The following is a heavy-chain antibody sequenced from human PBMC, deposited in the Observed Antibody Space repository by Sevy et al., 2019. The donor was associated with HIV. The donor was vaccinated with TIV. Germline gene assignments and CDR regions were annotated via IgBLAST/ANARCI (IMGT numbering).Heavy chain of an antibody. D-gene: IGHD2-21*01. Sequence: GGSLRLSCTASGFTFSNFGIHWVRQAPGKGLQWVSLMGYDGNNKYYADSVKGRFTISRDSSKNTVYLQMNNLRAEDTAMYYCARGPSRIVAGAACYLDYWGQGTLVTVSS. V-gene: IGHV3-33*01. J-gene: IGHJ4*02. CDR3: ARGPSRIVAGAACYLDY. CDR2: MGYDGNNK. CDR1: GFTFSNFG.